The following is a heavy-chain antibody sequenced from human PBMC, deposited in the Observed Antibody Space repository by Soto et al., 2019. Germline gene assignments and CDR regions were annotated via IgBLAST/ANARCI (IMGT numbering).Heavy chain of an antibody. CDR1: GGGNLRDYR. CDR2: IIPKLGSA. CDR3: AGGGEGYISGAVY. Sequence: SVKVSCKASGGGNLRDYRTTWVRRAPGQGLEWMGGIIPKLGSANYAQNFQGRVTVTADESTNTVYMELRSLRSDDTAVYYCAGGGEGYISGAVYWGKETPFTVP. V-gene: IGHV1-69*13. D-gene: IGHD3-10*01. J-gene: IGHJ4*02.